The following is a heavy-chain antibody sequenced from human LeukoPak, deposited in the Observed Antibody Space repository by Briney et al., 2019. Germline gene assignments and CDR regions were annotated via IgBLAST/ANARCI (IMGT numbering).Heavy chain of an antibody. J-gene: IGHJ6*02. D-gene: IGHD3-9*01. V-gene: IGHV1-2*02. CDR3: ARMEEILTGYRYYYYYYYGMDV. CDR1: GYTFTGYY. Sequence: GASVKVSCKASGYTFTGYYMHWVRQAPGQGLEWMGWINPNSGGTNYAQKFQGRVTMTRDTSISTAYMVLSRRRSYDTAVYYCARMEEILTGYRYYYYYYYGMDVWGQGTTVTVSS. CDR2: INPNSGGT.